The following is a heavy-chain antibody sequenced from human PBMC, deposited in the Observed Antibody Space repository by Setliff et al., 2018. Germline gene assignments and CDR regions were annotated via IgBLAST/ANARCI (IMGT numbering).Heavy chain of an antibody. CDR3: LRLVRYCAKIACQATSGDEV. V-gene: IGHV1-18*01. Sequence: ASVKVSCKASGYTLSNSILSWVRQAPGQGLEWVGWISVYNGKTYFAQKFQDRITLKTDTSTNTGYLELRGLRSDDTAVYYCLRLVRYCAKIACQATSGDEVWGLGTLVTVSS. CDR2: ISVYNGKT. D-gene: IGHD3-10*01. CDR1: GYTLSNSI. J-gene: IGHJ4*02.